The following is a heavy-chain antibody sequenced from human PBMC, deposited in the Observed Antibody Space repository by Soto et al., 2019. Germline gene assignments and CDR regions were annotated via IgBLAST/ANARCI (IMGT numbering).Heavy chain of an antibody. CDR3: AKGGAVYGLLTHDY. Sequence: EVQLLESGGGLEQPGGSLRLSCAASGFTFRDYAMSWVRQAPGKGLEWVTTITGSSSNLYYSGSVKGRFAISRDNSKNTLYLQMDSLTAEDTAVYYCAKGGAVYGLLTHDYWGQGTLVTVSS. CDR2: ITGSSSNL. CDR1: GFTFRDYA. V-gene: IGHV3-23*01. D-gene: IGHD3-9*01. J-gene: IGHJ4*02.